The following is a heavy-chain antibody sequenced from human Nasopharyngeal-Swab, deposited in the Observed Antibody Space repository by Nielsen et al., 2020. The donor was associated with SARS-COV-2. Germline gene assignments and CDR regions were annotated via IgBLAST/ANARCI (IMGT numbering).Heavy chain of an antibody. D-gene: IGHD3-22*01. CDR1: GYTFGHYW. V-gene: IGHV5-51*01. CDR2: IYPDDSDT. CDR3: ARVYDSSGYYPTNPDY. J-gene: IGHJ4*02. Sequence: GESLKISCKGSGYTFGHYWIGWVRQMPGKGLEWMGIIYPDDSDTRYSPSFQGQVTISADKSISTAYLQWSSLKASDTAMYYCARVYDSSGYYPTNPDYWGQGTLVTVSS.